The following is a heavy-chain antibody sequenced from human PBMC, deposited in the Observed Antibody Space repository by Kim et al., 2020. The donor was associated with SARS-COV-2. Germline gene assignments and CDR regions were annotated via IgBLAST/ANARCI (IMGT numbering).Heavy chain of an antibody. CDR3: ARRLMTPGDC. CDR2: IDSDGSTI. V-gene: IGHV3-74*01. CDR1: GFTLSSYW. D-gene: IGHD3-10*01. Sequence: GGSLRLSCAASGFTLSSYWMYWVRQAPGKGLVWVSRIDSDGSTISYADSVKGRFTISRDNAKNTLYLQMNSLRAEDTAVYYCARRLMTPGDCWGQGTLVTVSP. J-gene: IGHJ4*02.